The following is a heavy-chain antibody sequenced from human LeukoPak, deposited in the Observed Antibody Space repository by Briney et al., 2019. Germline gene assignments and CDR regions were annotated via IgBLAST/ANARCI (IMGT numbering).Heavy chain of an antibody. CDR2: ISGSGGST. V-gene: IGHV3-23*01. J-gene: IGHJ4*02. CDR1: GFTFSRYS. D-gene: IGHD3-22*01. Sequence: PGGSLRLSCAASGFTFSRYSMNWVRQAPGKGLEWVSAISGSGGSTYYADSVKGRFTISRDNSKNTLYLQMNSLRAEDTAVYYCAKDQYYYDSSGYYDYWGQGTLVTVSS. CDR3: AKDQYYYDSSGYYDY.